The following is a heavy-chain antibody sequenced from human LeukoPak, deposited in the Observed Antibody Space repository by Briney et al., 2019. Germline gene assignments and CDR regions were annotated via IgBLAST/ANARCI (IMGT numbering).Heavy chain of an antibody. J-gene: IGHJ6*03. CDR2: ISSSSSYI. D-gene: IGHD3-16*02. V-gene: IGHV3-21*01. CDR1: GFTFSSYS. CDR3: ARSGDCDYVWGSYRYRDYYYYMDV. Sequence: GGSLRLSCAASGFTFSSYSMNWVRQAPGKGLEWVSSISSSSSYIYYADSVKGRFTISRDNAKNSLYLQMNSLRAEDTAVYYCARSGDCDYVWGSYRYRDYYYYMDVWGKGTTVTVSS.